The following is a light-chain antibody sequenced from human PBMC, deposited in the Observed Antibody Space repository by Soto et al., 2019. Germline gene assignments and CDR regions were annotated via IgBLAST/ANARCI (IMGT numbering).Light chain of an antibody. CDR2: GAS. Sequence: AIQMTQSPSSLSASVGDRVTITCRASQGIGDELGWYQQKPGKAPRLLVYGASTLQCGVPSRFSGSGSGTDFTLTISSLQPEDFAPYFCLQYYNFPWTFGQGTKVEV. J-gene: IGKJ1*01. V-gene: IGKV1-6*01. CDR3: LQYYNFPWT. CDR1: QGIGDE.